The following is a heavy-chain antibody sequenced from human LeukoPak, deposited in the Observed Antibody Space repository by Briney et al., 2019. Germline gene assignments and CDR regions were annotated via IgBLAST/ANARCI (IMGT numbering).Heavy chain of an antibody. CDR2: IWYDGSNK. Sequence: PGRSVRLSCAASGFTFSSYGMHWVRQAPGKGLEWAAVIWYDGSNKYYADSVKGRFTISRDNSKNTLYLQMNSLRAEDTAVYYCARDTYYDILTGYYTLDAFDIWGQGTMVTVSS. V-gene: IGHV3-33*01. CDR1: GFTFSSYG. CDR3: ARDTYYDILTGYYTLDAFDI. J-gene: IGHJ3*02. D-gene: IGHD3-9*01.